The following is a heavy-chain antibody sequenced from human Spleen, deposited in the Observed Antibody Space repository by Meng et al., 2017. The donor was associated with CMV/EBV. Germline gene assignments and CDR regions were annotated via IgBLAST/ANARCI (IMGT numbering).Heavy chain of an antibody. CDR1: GGSISTYY. CDR2: IYYNGNT. J-gene: IGHJ5*02. D-gene: IGHD2-8*01. Sequence: GSLRLSCTVSGGSISTYYWSWIRQPPGKGLEWIGYIYYNGNTNHNPSLKSRLTISLDTSKNQFSLNLSSVTAADTAVYYCAREWSLALFNWFDPWGQGILVTVSS. V-gene: IGHV4-59*01. CDR3: AREWSLALFNWFDP.